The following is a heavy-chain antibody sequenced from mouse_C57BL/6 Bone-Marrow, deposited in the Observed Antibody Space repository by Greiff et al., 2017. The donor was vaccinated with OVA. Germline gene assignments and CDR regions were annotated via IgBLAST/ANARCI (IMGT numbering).Heavy chain of an antibody. CDR1: GYAFSSSW. D-gene: IGHD6-1*01. CDR2: IYPGDGDT. Sequence: QVQLKESGPELVKPGASVKISCKASGYAFSSSWMNWVKQRPGKGLEWIGRIYPGDGDTNYNGKFKGKATLTADKSSSTAYMQLSSLTSEDSAVYFCAVLLRYFDVWGTGTTVTVSS. J-gene: IGHJ1*03. CDR3: AVLLRYFDV. V-gene: IGHV1-82*01.